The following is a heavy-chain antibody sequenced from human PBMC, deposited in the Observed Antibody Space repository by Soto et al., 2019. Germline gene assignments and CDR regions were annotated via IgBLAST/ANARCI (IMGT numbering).Heavy chain of an antibody. D-gene: IGHD2-15*01. CDR3: ARDCDATSCYGMDA. CDR1: GYRFTDYY. Sequence: ASVKVSCNASGYRFTDYYIHWVRRAPGQGLGWMGWINPKSGGTNSAQKFQDGITLTRDRSISIAYMELTRLRSDETAVYFCARDCDATSCYGMDAWGQGTTVTVSS. V-gene: IGHV1-2*02. CDR2: INPKSGGT. J-gene: IGHJ6*02.